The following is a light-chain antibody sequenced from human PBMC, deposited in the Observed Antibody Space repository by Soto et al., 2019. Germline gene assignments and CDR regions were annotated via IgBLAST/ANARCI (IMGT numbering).Light chain of an antibody. V-gene: IGKV3-15*01. J-gene: IGKJ1*01. CDR3: QQSNNWPRT. CDR2: GAT. Sequence: ETVITKTPSTLSVSPKERATLSWRSSQSVSILLAWYQQKPGQAPRLLIHGATTRATGIPARFSGSGSGTEFTLTICSLQSEDSAVYYCQQSNNWPRTSCQGTNAEI. CDR1: QSVSIL.